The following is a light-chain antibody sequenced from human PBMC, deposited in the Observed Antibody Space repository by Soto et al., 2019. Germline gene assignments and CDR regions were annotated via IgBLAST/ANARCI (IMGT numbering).Light chain of an antibody. Sequence: QLVLTQPSSASASLGSSVNLTCSLTSGRTAYIIAWHQQRPGRAPRYLMKVEDSGTYKKVTAVPDRCSGSNSGADRDLTISNLQSDDEADYYCETWDRNAPVFGGGTKLSVL. J-gene: IGLJ3*02. V-gene: IGLV4-60*03. CDR3: ETWDRNAPV. CDR1: SGRTAYI. CDR2: VEDSGTY.